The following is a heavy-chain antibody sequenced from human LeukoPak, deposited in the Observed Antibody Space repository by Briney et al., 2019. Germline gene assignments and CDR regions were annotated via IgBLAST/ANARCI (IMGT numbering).Heavy chain of an antibody. V-gene: IGHV3-33*01. CDR2: IWYDGSNK. D-gene: IGHD1-26*01. Sequence: GGSLRLSCAASGFTFSSYGMHWVRQAPGKGLEWVAVIWYDGSNKYYADSVKGRFTISRDNSKNTLYLQMNSLRAEDTAVYYCARDEAYSGSLNWFDPWGQGTLVTVSS. CDR1: GFTFSSYG. CDR3: ARDEAYSGSLNWFDP. J-gene: IGHJ5*02.